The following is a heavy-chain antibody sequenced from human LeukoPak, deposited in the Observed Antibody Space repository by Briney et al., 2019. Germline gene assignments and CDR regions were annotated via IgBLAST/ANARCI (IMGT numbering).Heavy chain of an antibody. J-gene: IGHJ4*02. Sequence: SETLSLTCTVSGGSISSYYWSWIRQPPGKGLEWIGYIYYSGSTKYNPSLKSRVTISVETSKNQFSLKLSTVTAAATAVYYCARGQLWSNYFDYWGQGTLVTVSS. CDR2: IYYSGST. D-gene: IGHD5-18*01. CDR3: ARGQLWSNYFDY. CDR1: GGSISSYY. V-gene: IGHV4-59*01.